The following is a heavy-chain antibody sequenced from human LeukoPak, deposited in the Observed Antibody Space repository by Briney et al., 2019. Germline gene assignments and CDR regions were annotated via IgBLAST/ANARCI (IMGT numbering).Heavy chain of an antibody. CDR1: GFTFSSYA. Sequence: PGGSLRLSCAASGFTFSSYAMSWVRQAPGKGLEWVSAISGSGGSTYYADSVKGRFTISRDNSKNTLYLQMNSLRAEDTAVYYCAKKGGVGLLPMPLDYWGQGTLVAVSS. CDR3: AKKGGVGLLPMPLDY. CDR2: ISGSGGST. J-gene: IGHJ4*02. D-gene: IGHD2-15*01. V-gene: IGHV3-23*01.